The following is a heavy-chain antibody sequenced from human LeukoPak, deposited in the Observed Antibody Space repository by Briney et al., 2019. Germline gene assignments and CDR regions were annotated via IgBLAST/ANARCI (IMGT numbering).Heavy chain of an antibody. D-gene: IGHD6-19*01. CDR3: ARDLYQWLPSTRPRDYYYYMDV. CDR2: INPNSGGT. J-gene: IGHJ6*03. CDR1: GYTFTGYY. V-gene: IGHV1-2*02. Sequence: ASVKVSCKASGYTFTGYYIHWVRQAPGQGLEYMGWINPNSGGTKYAQKFQGRVTMTRDTSISTAYMELSRLRSDDTAVYYCARDLYQWLPSTRPRDYYYYMDVWGEGTTVTVSS.